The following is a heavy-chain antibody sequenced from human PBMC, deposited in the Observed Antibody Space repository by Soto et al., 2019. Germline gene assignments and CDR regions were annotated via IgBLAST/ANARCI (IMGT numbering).Heavy chain of an antibody. V-gene: IGHV1-58*02. CDR3: AAVLRYFDWLSPLGP. CDR1: GFTFTSSA. CDR2: IVVGSGNT. Sequence: SVKVSCKASGFTFTSSAMQWVRQARGQRLEWIGWIVVGSGNTNYAQKFQERVTITRDMSTSTAYMELSSLRSEDTAVYYCAAVLRYFDWLSPLGPWGQGTLVTVSS. D-gene: IGHD3-9*01. J-gene: IGHJ5*02.